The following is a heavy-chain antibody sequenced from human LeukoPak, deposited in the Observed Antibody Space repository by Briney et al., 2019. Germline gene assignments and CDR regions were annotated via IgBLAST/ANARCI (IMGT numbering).Heavy chain of an antibody. CDR1: GFTFSSYA. CDR3: ARDVQLDY. CDR2: ISYDGSNK. Sequence: GGSLRLSCGASGFTFSSYAMHWVRQAPGKGLEWVAVISYDGSNKYYADSVKGRFTISRDNSKNTLYLQMNSLSAEDTAVYYCARDVQLDYWGQGTLVTVSS. V-gene: IGHV3-30*14. J-gene: IGHJ4*02.